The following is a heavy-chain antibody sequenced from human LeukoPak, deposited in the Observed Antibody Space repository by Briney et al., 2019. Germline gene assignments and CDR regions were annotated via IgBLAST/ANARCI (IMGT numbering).Heavy chain of an antibody. J-gene: IGHJ3*02. D-gene: IGHD3-22*01. CDR1: GYTFTDYY. V-gene: IGHV1-2*02. CDR3: ARYHDSSELAFDI. CDR2: INPYTGNT. Sequence: GASVKVSCKASGYTFTDYYTHWVRQAPGQGLEWMGWINPYTGNTNYEQKLQGRVTMTRDTSISTAYMELKSLRSDDTAVYYCARYHDSSELAFDIWGQGTMVTVSS.